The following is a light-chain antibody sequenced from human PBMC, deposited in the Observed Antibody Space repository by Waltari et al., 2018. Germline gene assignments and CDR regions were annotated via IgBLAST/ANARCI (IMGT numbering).Light chain of an antibody. J-gene: IGLJ3*02. CDR1: SGHSSNL. CDR3: QSGGHGTWV. V-gene: IGLV4-69*01. CDR2: VNSDGSH. Sequence: QLVLTQSPSASASLGASVRLTCTLDSGHSSNLIAWHQQQPEKGPRYLMKVNSDGSHSKGDEIPVRFSGSGSGAERYLTISSVQSEDEADYYCQSGGHGTWVFGGGTKLTVL.